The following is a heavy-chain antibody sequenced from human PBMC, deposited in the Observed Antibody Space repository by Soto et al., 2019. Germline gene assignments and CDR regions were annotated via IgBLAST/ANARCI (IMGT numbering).Heavy chain of an antibody. Sequence: ASVKVSCKASGGTFSSYTISWVRQAPGQGLEWMGRIIPILGIANYAQKFQGRVTITADKSTSTAYMELSSLRSEDTAVYYCARGSISSTSCYGDFGCEAFDIWGQGTMVTVSS. D-gene: IGHD2-2*01. CDR3: ARGSISSTSCYGDFGCEAFDI. J-gene: IGHJ3*02. CDR2: IIPILGIA. CDR1: GGTFSSYT. V-gene: IGHV1-69*02.